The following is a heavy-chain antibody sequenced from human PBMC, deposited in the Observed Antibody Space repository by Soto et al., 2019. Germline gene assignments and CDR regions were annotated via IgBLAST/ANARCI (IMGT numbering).Heavy chain of an antibody. J-gene: IGHJ3*02. CDR1: GGSISSSSYY. D-gene: IGHD2-2*01. Sequence: SETLSLTCTVSGGSISSSSYYWGWIRQPPGKGLEWIGSIYYSGSTYYNPSLKSRVTISVDTSKNQFSLKLSSVTAADTAVYYCARHMDCSSTSCYHDQQNDAFDIWGQGTMVTVSS. CDR2: IYYSGST. CDR3: ARHMDCSSTSCYHDQQNDAFDI. V-gene: IGHV4-39*01.